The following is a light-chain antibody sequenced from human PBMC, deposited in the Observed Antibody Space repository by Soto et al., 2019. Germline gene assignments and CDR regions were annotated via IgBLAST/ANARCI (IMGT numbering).Light chain of an antibody. CDR1: SSNIGAGYD. V-gene: IGLV1-40*01. CDR3: QPYDSSLSGSVV. J-gene: IGLJ2*01. Sequence: QSVLTQPPSVSGAPGQRVTISCTGSSSNIGAGYDVHWYQQLPGTAPKLLIYGSSNRPSGVPDRFSGSKSGTSASLAITGLQAEDEADYYCQPYDSSLSGSVVFGGGTQLTVL. CDR2: GSS.